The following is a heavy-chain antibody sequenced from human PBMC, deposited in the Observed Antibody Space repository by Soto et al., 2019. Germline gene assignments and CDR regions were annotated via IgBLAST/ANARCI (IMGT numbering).Heavy chain of an antibody. Sequence: QVQLVESGGGVVQPGRSLRLSCAASGFTFSSYAMHWVRQAPGKGLEWVAVISYDGSNKYYADSVKGRFTISRDNSKNTLYLQMNSLRAEDTAVYYCARDGAVATMGYFDYWGQGTLVTVSS. D-gene: IGHD5-12*01. CDR2: ISYDGSNK. V-gene: IGHV3-30-3*01. CDR3: ARDGAVATMGYFDY. CDR1: GFTFSSYA. J-gene: IGHJ4*02.